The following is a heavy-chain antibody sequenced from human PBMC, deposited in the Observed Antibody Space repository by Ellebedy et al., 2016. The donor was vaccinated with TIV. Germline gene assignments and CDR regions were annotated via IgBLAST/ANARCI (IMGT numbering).Heavy chain of an antibody. CDR2: IYPGDSDT. Sequence: GESLKISCKGSGYSFTNYWIGWVRQMPGKGLEWMGIIYPGDSDTRYSPSFQGQVTISAEKSISTAYLQWNSLKASDTAMYYCARMISYCGGYCNDAFDIWGQGTMVTVSS. J-gene: IGHJ3*02. CDR3: ARMISYCGGYCNDAFDI. CDR1: GYSFTNYW. V-gene: IGHV5-51*01. D-gene: IGHD2-21*02.